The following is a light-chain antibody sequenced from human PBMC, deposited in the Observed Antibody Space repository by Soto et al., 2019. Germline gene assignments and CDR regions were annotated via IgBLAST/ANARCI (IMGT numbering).Light chain of an antibody. Sequence: QPVPTPSSSASASPGSSVPLTCTLGSGHSSYAIAWHQQQPEKGPRYLMKLNSDGSHSKGDGIPDRFSGSSSGAGRYLNLSRLPSEDEADYDCKSWGAGTAVFVGG. V-gene: IGLV4-69*01. CDR2: LNSDGSH. CDR1: SGHSSYA. CDR3: KSWGAGTAV. J-gene: IGLJ3*02.